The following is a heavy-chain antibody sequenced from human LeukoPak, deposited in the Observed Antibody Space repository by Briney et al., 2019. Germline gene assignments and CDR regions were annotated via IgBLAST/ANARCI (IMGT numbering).Heavy chain of an antibody. D-gene: IGHD2-2*01. CDR2: ISSSGSTI. CDR1: GFTFSSYE. CDR3: ARFAYCSSTSCLDY. Sequence: GGSLRLSCAASGFTFSSYEMNWVRQAPGEGLEWVSYISSSGSTIYYADSVKGRFTISRDNAKNSLYLQMNSLRAEDTAVYYCARFAYCSSTSCLDYWGQGTLVTVSS. J-gene: IGHJ4*02. V-gene: IGHV3-48*03.